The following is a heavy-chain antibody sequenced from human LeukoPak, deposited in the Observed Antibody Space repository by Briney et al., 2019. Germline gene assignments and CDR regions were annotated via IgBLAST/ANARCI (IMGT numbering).Heavy chain of an antibody. CDR3: ARPRTIRGVMNAFDI. CDR2: ISSSSSYI. V-gene: IGHV3-21*01. J-gene: IGHJ3*02. CDR1: GFTFSSYS. D-gene: IGHD3-10*01. Sequence: GGSLRLSCAASGFTFSSYSMNWVRQAPGKGLEWVSYISSSSSYIYYADSVKGRFTISRDNAKNSLYLQMNSLRAEDTAVYYCARPRTIRGVMNAFDIWGQGTMVTVSS.